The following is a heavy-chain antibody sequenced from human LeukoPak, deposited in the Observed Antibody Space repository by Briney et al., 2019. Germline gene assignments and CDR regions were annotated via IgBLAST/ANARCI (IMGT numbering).Heavy chain of an antibody. CDR2: MNPNSGNT. Sequence: ASVKVSCKASGYTFTSYDINWVRQATGQGLEWRGWMNPNSGNTGYAQKFQGRVTMTRNTSISTAYMELSSLRSEDTAVYYCARRRHSYYDFWSGYLDMDVWGKGTTVTVSS. J-gene: IGHJ6*03. CDR1: GYTFTSYD. V-gene: IGHV1-8*01. D-gene: IGHD3-3*01. CDR3: ARRRHSYYDFWSGYLDMDV.